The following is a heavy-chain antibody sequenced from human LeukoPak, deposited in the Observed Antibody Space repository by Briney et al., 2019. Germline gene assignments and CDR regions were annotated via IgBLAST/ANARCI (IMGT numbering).Heavy chain of an antibody. V-gene: IGHV4-34*01. CDR2: INHSGST. Sequence: SETLSLTCAVYGGSFSGYYWSWIRQPPGKGLEWIGEINHSGSTNYNPSLKSRVTISVDTSKNQLSLKLSPVTAADTALYYCARQSNGYFDYWGQGTLVTVSS. J-gene: IGHJ4*02. D-gene: IGHD2-15*01. CDR1: GGSFSGYY. CDR3: ARQSNGYFDY.